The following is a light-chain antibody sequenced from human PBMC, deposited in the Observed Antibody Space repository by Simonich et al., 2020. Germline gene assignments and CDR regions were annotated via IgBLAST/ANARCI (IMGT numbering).Light chain of an antibody. CDR2: DAS. CDR3: QQSYSTPFT. CDR1: QYISNY. Sequence: DIQMTQSPSSLSASVGDRVTITCQASQYISNYLNWYQQKPGKAPKLLIYDASNLETGVPSRFSGSGSGTDFTFTISSLQPEDIATYYCQQSYSTPFTFGPGTKVDIK. V-gene: IGKV1-33*01. J-gene: IGKJ3*01.